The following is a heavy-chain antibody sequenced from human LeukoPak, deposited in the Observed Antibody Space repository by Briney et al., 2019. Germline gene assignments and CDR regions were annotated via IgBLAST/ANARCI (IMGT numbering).Heavy chain of an antibody. CDR1: GFTFSSYT. Sequence: GGSLRLSCVASGFTFSSYTMNWVRQAPGKGLEWVSYIDLSGSTLYYVDSVEGRFTISRDNAKNSLYLQMNSLRADDTAVYYCATYYYSSGSGPDYWGQGTLVSVSS. V-gene: IGHV3-48*04. CDR3: ATYYYSSGSGPDY. D-gene: IGHD3-10*01. J-gene: IGHJ4*02. CDR2: IDLSGSTL.